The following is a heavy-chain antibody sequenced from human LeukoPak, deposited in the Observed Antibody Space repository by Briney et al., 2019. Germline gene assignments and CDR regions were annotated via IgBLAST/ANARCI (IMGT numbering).Heavy chain of an antibody. CDR1: GGTFSSYA. CDR2: IIPIFGTA. J-gene: IGHJ5*02. D-gene: IGHD6-13*01. CDR3: ARVLAAAGNNWFDP. V-gene: IGHV1-69*13. Sequence: SVKVSCKASGGTFSSYAISWVRQAPGQGLEWMGGIIPIFGTAKYAQKFQGRITITADVSTRIAYMELSSLRSEDTAVYYCARVLAAAGNNWFDPWGQGTLVTVSS.